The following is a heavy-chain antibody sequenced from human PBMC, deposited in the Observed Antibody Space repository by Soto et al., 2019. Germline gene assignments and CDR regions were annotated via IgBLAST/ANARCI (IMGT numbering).Heavy chain of an antibody. CDR3: ARAGYSSSYNGGLDP. V-gene: IGHV6-1*01. CDR1: GDSVSGNSAA. D-gene: IGHD6-6*01. Sequence: TLSLTRAISGDSVSGNSAAWNWISQSASRGLEWLGRTDYISKWYNDYAVSVKSRITINPDRSKNQFSLQRNSVTPEDTAVYYCARAGYSSSYNGGLDPWGQGTLITFSS. J-gene: IGHJ5*02. CDR2: TDYISKWYN.